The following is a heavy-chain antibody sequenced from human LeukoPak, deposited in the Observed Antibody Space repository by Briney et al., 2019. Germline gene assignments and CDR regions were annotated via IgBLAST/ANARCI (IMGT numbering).Heavy chain of an antibody. CDR2: IKQDGSEK. CDR1: GFTFNTYT. Sequence: GGSLRLSCAASGFTFNTYTMNWVRQAPGKGLEWVANIKQDGSEKYYVDSVKGRFTISRDNAKNSLYLQMNSLRAEDTAVYYCASQGYYYGSGSYFNYWGQGTLVTVSS. CDR3: ASQGYYYGSGSYFNY. J-gene: IGHJ4*02. D-gene: IGHD3-10*01. V-gene: IGHV3-7*01.